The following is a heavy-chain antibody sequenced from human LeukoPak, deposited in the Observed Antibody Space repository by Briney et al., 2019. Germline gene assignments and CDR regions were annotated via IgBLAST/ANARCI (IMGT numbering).Heavy chain of an antibody. D-gene: IGHD6-19*01. CDR2: IYYSGST. V-gene: IGHV4-39*01. J-gene: IGHJ1*01. CDR3: ARQLAVAGREPQH. Sequence: SETLSLTCTVSGGAVSSSSYYWGWFRQPPGKGLEWIGSIYYSGSTYYNPSLKSRVTISVDTSKNQFSLKLSSVTAADTAVYYCARQLAVAGREPQHWGQGTLVTVSS. CDR1: GGAVSSSSYY.